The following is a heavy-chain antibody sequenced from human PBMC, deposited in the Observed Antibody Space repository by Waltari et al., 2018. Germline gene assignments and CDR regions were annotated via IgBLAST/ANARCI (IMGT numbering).Heavy chain of an antibody. V-gene: IGHV4-59*01. D-gene: IGHD2-2*03. J-gene: IGHJ6*02. Sequence: QVQLHESGPGLVKPSETLSLTCNVSGGSFSVYYWSWIRQTPGRGLEWIGYISDSGVTKYNPSLQSRVTVSIDTSKRQVSLKMNAVTTADTAVYFCARVGYQSGYSDNIYYGLDVWGHGTSVTVSS. CDR1: GGSFSVYY. CDR2: ISDSGVT. CDR3: ARVGYQSGYSDNIYYGLDV.